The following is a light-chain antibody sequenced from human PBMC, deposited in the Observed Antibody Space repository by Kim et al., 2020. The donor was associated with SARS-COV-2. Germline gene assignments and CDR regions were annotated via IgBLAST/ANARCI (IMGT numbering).Light chain of an antibody. CDR1: NSDIGGHNS. V-gene: IGLV2-14*03. Sequence: QSVLTQPASVSGSPGQSITISCTGSNSDIGGHNSVSWYQQQRGKAPKLLISDVSDRPSGVSIRFSASKSGNTASLTISGLQAEDEADYYCCSHSSGSTLYVFGTGTKVTVL. CDR3: CSHSSGSTLYV. CDR2: DVS. J-gene: IGLJ1*01.